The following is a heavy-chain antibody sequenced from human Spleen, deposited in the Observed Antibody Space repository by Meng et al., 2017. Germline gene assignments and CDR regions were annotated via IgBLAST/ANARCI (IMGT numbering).Heavy chain of an antibody. D-gene: IGHD3-9*01. CDR1: GGSISSSNW. CDR3: ARDRHYDVSTGYGWFDP. J-gene: IGHJ5*02. Sequence: GQPGDAGPGLWKPSGTSSLPFAVSGGSISSSNWWSWVRQPPGKGLEWIGSIFYTGSAYYNPSLKSRIYISIDTSKNQFSLKLNSVTAADTAVYYCARDRHYDVSTGYGWFDPWGQGTLVTVSS. V-gene: IGHV4-4*02. CDR2: IFYTGSA.